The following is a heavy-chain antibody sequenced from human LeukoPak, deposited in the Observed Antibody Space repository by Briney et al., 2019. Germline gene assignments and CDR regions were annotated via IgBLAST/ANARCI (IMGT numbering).Heavy chain of an antibody. D-gene: IGHD6-19*01. CDR1: GYTLTELS. CDR2: FDPEDGET. J-gene: IGHJ4*02. CDR3: ATARSIAVAGTLSY. Sequence: GVSVKVSCKVSGYTLTELSMHWVRQAPGKGLEWMGGFDPEDGETIYAQKFQGRVTMTEDTSTDTAYMELSSLRSEDTAVYYCATARSIAVAGTLSYWGQGTLVTVSS. V-gene: IGHV1-24*01.